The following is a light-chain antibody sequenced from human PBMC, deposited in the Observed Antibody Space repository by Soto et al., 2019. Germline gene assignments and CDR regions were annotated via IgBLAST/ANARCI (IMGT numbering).Light chain of an antibody. CDR3: SSYAGSNNHVL. CDR2: EVS. Sequence: QSVLTQPTSASGSPGQSVTISCTGTSSDVGGYHYVSWYQQHPGKAPKLMIYEVSKRPSGVPDRFSGSKSGNTASLTVSGLQAEDEADYYCSSYAGSNNHVLFGGGTKVTVL. V-gene: IGLV2-8*01. J-gene: IGLJ2*01. CDR1: SSDVGGYHY.